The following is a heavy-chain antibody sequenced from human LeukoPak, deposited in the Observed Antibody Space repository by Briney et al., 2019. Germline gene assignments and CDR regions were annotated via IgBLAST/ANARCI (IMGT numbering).Heavy chain of an antibody. V-gene: IGHV4-59*01. CDR3: ARVWDYDILTGYYGSGWFDP. CDR1: GGSISSYY. Sequence: SETLSLTCTVSGGSISSYYWSWIRQPPGKGLEWIGYIYYSGSTNYNPSLKSRVTISVDTSKNQFSLKLSSVTAADTAVYYCARVWDYDILTGYYGSGWFDPCGQGTLVTVSS. D-gene: IGHD3-9*01. CDR2: IYYSGST. J-gene: IGHJ5*02.